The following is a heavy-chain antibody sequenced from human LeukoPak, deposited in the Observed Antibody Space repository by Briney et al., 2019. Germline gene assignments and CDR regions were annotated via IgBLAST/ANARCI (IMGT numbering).Heavy chain of an antibody. CDR1: GGSFSGYY. CDR3: ARHRQYQLPWDNWFDP. J-gene: IGHJ5*02. D-gene: IGHD2-2*01. V-gene: IGHV4-34*01. Sequence: SETLSLTCAVYGGSFSGYYWSWIRQPPGKGLEWIGEINHSGSTNYNPSLKSRVTISVDTSKNQFSLKLSSVTAADTAVYYCARHRQYQLPWDNWFDPWGQGTLVTVYS. CDR2: INHSGST.